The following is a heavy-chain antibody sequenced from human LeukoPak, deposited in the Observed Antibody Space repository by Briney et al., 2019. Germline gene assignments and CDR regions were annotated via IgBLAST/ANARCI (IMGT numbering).Heavy chain of an antibody. Sequence: SETLSLTCAVSGGSFSGYYWTWIRQPPGKGLEWIGEINHSGSANYNPSLKSRVTISLGMSENQFSLKLTSVTAADTAVYYCARGQGTVTTHWGQGTLVTVSS. CDR1: GGSFSGYY. J-gene: IGHJ4*02. V-gene: IGHV4-34*01. CDR3: ARGQGTVTTH. D-gene: IGHD4-17*01. CDR2: INHSGSA.